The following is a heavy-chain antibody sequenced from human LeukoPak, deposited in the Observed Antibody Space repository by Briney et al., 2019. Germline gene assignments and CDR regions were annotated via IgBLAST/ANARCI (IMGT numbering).Heavy chain of an antibody. CDR3: ARGITSGPRRYDVRNFDY. D-gene: IGHD5-12*01. Sequence: GGSLRLSCQASGFIFSTSWMTWVRQAPGKGLEWVATINLDGSEKYYVDSVKGRFTISRDNAKNSLYLQMNSLRAEDTAVYYCARGITSGPRRYDVRNFDYWGQGTPVTVSS. J-gene: IGHJ4*02. V-gene: IGHV3-7*01. CDR1: GFIFSTSW. CDR2: INLDGSEK.